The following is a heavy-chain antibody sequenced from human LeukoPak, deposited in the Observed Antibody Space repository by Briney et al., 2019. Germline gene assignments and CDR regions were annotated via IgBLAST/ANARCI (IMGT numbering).Heavy chain of an antibody. CDR3: VRGGIRVSGLDAFDI. D-gene: IGHD5/OR15-5a*01. J-gene: IGHJ3*02. CDR2: LGTGGDT. V-gene: IGHV3-13*01. Sequence: GGSLRLSCAASGFSIRSYVMYWVRQVLGKGLEWVSALGTGGDTHYPGSVKGRFTISRENAKNSLYLQMSSLRAEDTAVYYCVRGGIRVSGLDAFDIWGQGTTVTVSS. CDR1: GFSIRSYV.